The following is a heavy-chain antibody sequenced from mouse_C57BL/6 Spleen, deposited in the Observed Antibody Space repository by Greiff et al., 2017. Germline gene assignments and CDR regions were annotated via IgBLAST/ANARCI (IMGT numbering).Heavy chain of an antibody. CDR1: GYSITSGYY. J-gene: IGHJ4*01. Sequence: DVHLVESGPGLVKPSQSLSLTCSVTGYSITSGYYWNWIRQFPGNKLEWMGYISYDGSNNYNPSLKNRISITRDTSKNQFFLKLNSVTTEDTATYYCARAGGYYDYEAMDYWGQGTSVTVSS. V-gene: IGHV3-6*01. CDR2: ISYDGSN. D-gene: IGHD2-1*01. CDR3: ARAGGYYDYEAMDY.